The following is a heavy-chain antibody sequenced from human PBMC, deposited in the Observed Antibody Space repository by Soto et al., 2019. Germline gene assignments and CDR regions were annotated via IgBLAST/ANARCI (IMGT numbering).Heavy chain of an antibody. D-gene: IGHD2-15*01. CDR3: ARSRGYCSGGSCFTLTR. V-gene: IGHV4-59*01. Sequence: PSETLSLTCTVSGCSISSYYWSWIRQPPGKGLEWIGYIYYSGSTNYNPSLKSRVTISVDTSKNQFSLKLSSVTAADTAVYYCARSRGYCSGGSCFTLTRWGQGTLVTVSS. J-gene: IGHJ4*02. CDR1: GCSISSYY. CDR2: IYYSGST.